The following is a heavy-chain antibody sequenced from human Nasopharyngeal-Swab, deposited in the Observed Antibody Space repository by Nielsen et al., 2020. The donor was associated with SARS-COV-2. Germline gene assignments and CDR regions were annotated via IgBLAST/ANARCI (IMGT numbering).Heavy chain of an antibody. CDR2: IIPILGIA. J-gene: IGHJ6*02. V-gene: IGHV1-69*04. D-gene: IGHD6-13*01. CDR3: ARGNEGAAAGTGYYYYGMDV. Sequence: SVKVSCKASGGTFSSYAISWVRQTPGQGLEWMGRIIPILGIANYAQKFQGRVTITADKSTSTAYMELSSLRSEDTAVYYCARGNEGAAAGTGYYYYGMDVWGQGTTVTVSS. CDR1: GGTFSSYA.